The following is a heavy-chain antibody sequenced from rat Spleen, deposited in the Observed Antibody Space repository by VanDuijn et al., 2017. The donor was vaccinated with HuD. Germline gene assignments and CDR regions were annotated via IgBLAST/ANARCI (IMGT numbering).Heavy chain of an antibody. Sequence: EVRLVESGGLLVQPGRSMKVSCAASGFTFSDYYMAWVRQAPKKGLEWVASISYEGSSTYYGDSVKGRFTISRDNAKSTLYLQMSSLRSEDTATYYCAREIRHYFDYWAQGVMVTVSS. CDR2: ISYEGSST. CDR3: AREIRHYFDY. V-gene: IGHV5-22*01. J-gene: IGHJ2*01. CDR1: GFTFSDYY.